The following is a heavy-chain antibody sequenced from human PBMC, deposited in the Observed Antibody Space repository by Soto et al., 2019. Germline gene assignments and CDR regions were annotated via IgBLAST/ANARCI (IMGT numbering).Heavy chain of an antibody. CDR1: GFSFNNAW. V-gene: IGHV3-15*07. CDR2: IKSKSDGELA. Sequence: VQLVESGGGLVKPGGSLRLSCGASGFSFNNAWLNWVRQAPGKGLEWVGRIKSKSDGELAEYAAPVKDRFTISRDDSKNTVFLQMNSLKTEDTAVYYCALITSDYWGQGTLVTVSS. J-gene: IGHJ4*02. CDR3: ALITSDY.